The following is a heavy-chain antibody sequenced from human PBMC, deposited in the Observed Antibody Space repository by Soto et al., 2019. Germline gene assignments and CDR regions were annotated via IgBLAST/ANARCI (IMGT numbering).Heavy chain of an antibody. CDR3: ARGTVTGSEYNYYYYGMDV. J-gene: IGHJ6*02. V-gene: IGHV1-69*12. CDR2: IIPIFGTT. D-gene: IGHD1-1*01. Sequence: QVQLVQSGAEVKKPGSSVKVSCKASGGTFSSYAIDWVRQAPGQGLEWMGGIIPIFGTTNYAQKLQGRVKLTADESTRTAYMELRTLRSEDTAVYYCARGTVTGSEYNYYYYGMDVWGQGTTVTVSS. CDR1: GGTFSSYA.